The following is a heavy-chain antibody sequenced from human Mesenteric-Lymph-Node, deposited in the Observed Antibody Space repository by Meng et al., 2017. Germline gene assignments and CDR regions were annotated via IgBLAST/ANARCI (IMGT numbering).Heavy chain of an antibody. Sequence: GPLVGAGGGVVQHGWSLELSWGASGYWVRQAPGKGLEWVAVTWHDETVKGRFTISRDNSKNTLYLQMNSLRAEDTAVYYCAKVEYSYGPIPFDYWGQGTLVTVSS. V-gene: IGHV3-33*06. J-gene: IGHJ4*02. CDR1: G. CDR2: TWHDET. D-gene: IGHD5-18*01. CDR3: AKVEYSYGPIPFDY.